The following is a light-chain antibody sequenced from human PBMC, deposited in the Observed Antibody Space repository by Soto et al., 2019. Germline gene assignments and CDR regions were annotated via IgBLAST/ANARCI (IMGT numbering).Light chain of an antibody. Sequence: QYVLTQPASVSGSPGQSITMSCAGASSDVGSYNLVSWYQQYPGKAPKLIIYEGNKRPSGVSNRFSGSGSGNTASLTISGLQAEDAADYYCCSYTCSSTSFGGGTKLTVL. V-gene: IGLV2-23*01. CDR3: CSYTCSSTS. CDR1: SSDVGSYNL. J-gene: IGLJ3*02. CDR2: EGN.